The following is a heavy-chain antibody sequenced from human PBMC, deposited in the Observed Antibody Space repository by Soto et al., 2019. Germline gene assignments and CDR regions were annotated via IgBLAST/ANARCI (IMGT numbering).Heavy chain of an antibody. CDR2: IKQDGIEK. Sequence: PGGSLRLSCAASTFTFSRDWMSWVRQAPGKGLEWLANIKQDGIEKYYVDSVKGRFTISRDNAQKSLYLQMDSLRVDDTAVYFCAREEAAAYFESWGRGILVTVSS. D-gene: IGHD6-13*01. CDR3: AREEAAAYFES. V-gene: IGHV3-7*03. CDR1: TFTFSRDW. J-gene: IGHJ4*02.